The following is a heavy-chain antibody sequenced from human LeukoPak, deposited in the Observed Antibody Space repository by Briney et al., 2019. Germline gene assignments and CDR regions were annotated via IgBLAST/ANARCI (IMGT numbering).Heavy chain of an antibody. CDR1: GYTFITYG. J-gene: IGHJ4*02. Sequence: ASVKVSCKASGYTFITYGISWVRQAPGQGLECMGWISAYNGDTKYSQKLQGRVTMTTDTSTSTAYMELRSLRSDDTAVYYCGRGPYCSGATCYSQYFDYWGQGTLVTVSS. CDR2: ISAYNGDT. D-gene: IGHD2-15*01. V-gene: IGHV1-18*01. CDR3: GRGPYCSGATCYSQYFDY.